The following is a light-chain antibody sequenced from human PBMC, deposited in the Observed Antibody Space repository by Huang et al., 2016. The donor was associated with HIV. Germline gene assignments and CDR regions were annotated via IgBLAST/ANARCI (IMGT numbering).Light chain of an antibody. J-gene: IGKJ1*01. CDR3: HQYYDTPGT. Sequence: DIVMTQSPDSLALSLGERATINCRASQHFLNSYNNKNSLAGYQQKSGQPPRLLIYWSSTRESGVPDRFSGSGSGTDFTLTISSLQAEDVAFYYCHQYYDTPGTFGQGTQVEIK. CDR1: QHFLNSYNNKNS. V-gene: IGKV4-1*01. CDR2: WSS.